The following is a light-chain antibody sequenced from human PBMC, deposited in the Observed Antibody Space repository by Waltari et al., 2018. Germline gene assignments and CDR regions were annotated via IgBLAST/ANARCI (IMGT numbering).Light chain of an antibody. V-gene: IGKV1-33*01. J-gene: IGKJ4*01. Sequence: DIQMTQSPSSLSASVGDRVTIPCQASQAIRKNLNWFQQKPGKAPQVLIFDASSSPTAVPSRFSGSGSGTDFAFTISSLQPEDIGTYYCQQYNNLPLTFGGGTKVEIK. CDR2: DAS. CDR3: QQYNNLPLT. CDR1: QAIRKN.